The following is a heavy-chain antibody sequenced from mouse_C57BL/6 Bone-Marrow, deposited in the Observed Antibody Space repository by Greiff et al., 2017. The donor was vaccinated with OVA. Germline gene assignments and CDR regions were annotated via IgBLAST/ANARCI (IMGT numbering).Heavy chain of an antibody. V-gene: IGHV1-39*01. CDR3: AREGRITTERGFAY. CDR2: INPNYRTT. D-gene: IGHD1-1*01. Sequence: EVQLQQSGPELVKPGASVKISCKASGYSFTDYNMNWVKQSNGKSLEWIGVINPNYRTTSYNQKFKGKATLTVDQSSSTAYMQLNSLTSEDSAVYYCAREGRITTERGFAYWGQGTLVTVSA. CDR1: GYSFTDYN. J-gene: IGHJ3*01.